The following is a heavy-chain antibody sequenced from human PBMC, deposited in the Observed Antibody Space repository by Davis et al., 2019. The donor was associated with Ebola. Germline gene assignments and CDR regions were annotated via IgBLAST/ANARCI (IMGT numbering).Heavy chain of an antibody. CDR2: ISSSSSYI. CDR3: AVVGATVY. V-gene: IGHV3-21*01. Sequence: GGSLRLSCTASGFTFGDYAMSWFRQAPGKGLEWVSSISSSSSYIYYADSVKGRFTISRDNAKNSLYLQMNSLRAEDTAVYYCAVVGATVYWGQGTLVTVSS. CDR1: GFTFGDYA. J-gene: IGHJ4*02. D-gene: IGHD1-26*01.